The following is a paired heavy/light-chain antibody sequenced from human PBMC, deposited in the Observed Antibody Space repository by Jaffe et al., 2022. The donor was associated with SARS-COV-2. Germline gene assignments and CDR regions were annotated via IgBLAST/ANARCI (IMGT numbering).Heavy chain of an antibody. CDR2: IYYSGNT. Sequence: QVQLQESGPGLVRPSQTLSLTCTVSGGSISSADYYWSWIRQPPGKGLEWIGYIYYSGNTYYNPSLKSRVTISVDKSKNQFSLKLSSVTAADTAVYYCARVWCTNGVCHRRDDAFDIWGQGTMVTVSS. D-gene: IGHD2-8*01. J-gene: IGHJ3*02. V-gene: IGHV4-30-4*01. CDR1: GGSISSADYY. CDR3: ARVWCTNGVCHRRDDAFDI.
Light chain of an antibody. Sequence: DIQMTQSPSSVSASVGDRVTITCRASQGITNWLAWYQQKPGKAPKLLIYAASSLQSGVPSRFSGSGSGTDFTLTISSLQPEDFATYYCQQANSFPYTFGQGTKLEIK. V-gene: IGKV1-12*01. CDR2: AAS. CDR3: QQANSFPYT. CDR1: QGITNW. J-gene: IGKJ2*01.